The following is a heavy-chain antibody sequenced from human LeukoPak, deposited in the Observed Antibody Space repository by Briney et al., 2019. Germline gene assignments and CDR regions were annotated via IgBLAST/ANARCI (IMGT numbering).Heavy chain of an antibody. J-gene: IGHJ4*02. D-gene: IGHD4/OR15-4a*01. V-gene: IGHV3-21*01. CDR1: GFTFSSYS. CDR2: ISSSSSYI. CDR3: ARAVLARLVDY. Sequence: GGSLRLSCAASGFTFSSYSMNWVRQAPGKGLQWVSSISSSSSYIYYADSVKGRFTISRDNAKNSLYLQMNSLRAEDTAVYYCARAVLARLVDYWGQGTLVTVSS.